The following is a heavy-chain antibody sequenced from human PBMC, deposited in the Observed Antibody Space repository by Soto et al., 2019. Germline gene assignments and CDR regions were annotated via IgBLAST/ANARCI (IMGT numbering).Heavy chain of an antibody. CDR3: ARESHYFYGSGSYYTG. J-gene: IGHJ4*02. Sequence: GGSLRLSCAASGFTFSSYAMNWVRQAPGKGLEWVSVISGSDGSTYYADSVKGRFTISRDNSKNTLNLQMNSLRAEDTAVYYCARESHYFYGSGSYYTGWGQGTLVTVSS. CDR2: ISGSDGST. D-gene: IGHD3-10*01. CDR1: GFTFSSYA. V-gene: IGHV3-23*01.